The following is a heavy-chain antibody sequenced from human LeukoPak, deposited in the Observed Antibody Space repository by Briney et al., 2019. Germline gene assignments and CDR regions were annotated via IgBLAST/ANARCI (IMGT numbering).Heavy chain of an antibody. CDR3: ARGRDYIWGMSGY. CDR1: DGSLSGYW. Sequence: SETLSLTCAVYDGSLSGYWWSWIRQSPGKGQEWIGEISHSGSTNYNPSFKSRVTVSGDTSNKQVSLKMTSVTAADTAVYFCARGRDYIWGMSGYWGQGTQVIVSS. D-gene: IGHD3-16*01. J-gene: IGHJ4*02. CDR2: ISHSGST. V-gene: IGHV4-34*01.